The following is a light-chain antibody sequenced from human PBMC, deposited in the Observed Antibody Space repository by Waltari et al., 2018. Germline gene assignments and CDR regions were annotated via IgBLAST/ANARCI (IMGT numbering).Light chain of an antibody. J-gene: IGKJ4*01. Sequence: DIQMTQSPSSLSASVGDRVTITCRASQGISNSSAWFQQKPGQAPKSLIYAASSLHSGVPSRFSGSGSGTGFTLTISSLRPEDFATYYCQQYNNFPLPFGGGTKVEI. CDR2: AAS. CDR1: QGISNS. CDR3: QQYNNFPLP. V-gene: IGKV1-16*01.